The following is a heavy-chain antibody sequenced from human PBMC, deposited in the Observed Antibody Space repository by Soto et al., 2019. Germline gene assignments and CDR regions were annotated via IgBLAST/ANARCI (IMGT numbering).Heavy chain of an antibody. Sequence: GGSLRLSCAASGFTVSSNYMSWVRQAPGKGLEWVSVIYSGGSTYYADSVKGRFTISRHNSKNTLYLQMNSLRAEDTAVYYCARDTRAVAGRGNWFDPWGQGTLVTVSS. V-gene: IGHV3-53*04. J-gene: IGHJ5*02. CDR2: IYSGGST. D-gene: IGHD6-19*01. CDR1: GFTVSSNY. CDR3: ARDTRAVAGRGNWFDP.